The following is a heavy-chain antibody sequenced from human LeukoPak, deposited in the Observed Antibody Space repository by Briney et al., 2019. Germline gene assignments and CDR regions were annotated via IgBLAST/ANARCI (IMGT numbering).Heavy chain of an antibody. CDR2: IDNSGGST. Sequence: PGGSLRLSCAASGVTFSSYGMTWVRQAPGKGLEWVSSIDNSGGSTHYADSVKGRFAISRDDSKNTVDLEMNSLRVEDTAVYYCVRDGDSSSWNFDYWGQGSLVTVSS. V-gene: IGHV3-23*01. J-gene: IGHJ4*02. CDR3: VRDGDSSSWNFDY. CDR1: GVTFSSYG. D-gene: IGHD6-13*01.